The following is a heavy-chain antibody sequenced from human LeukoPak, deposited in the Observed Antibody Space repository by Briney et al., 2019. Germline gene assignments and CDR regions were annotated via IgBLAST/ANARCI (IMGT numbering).Heavy chain of an antibody. CDR1: GFTFSSYW. J-gene: IGHJ4*02. Sequence: AGGSLRLSCAASGFTFSSYWMSWVRQAPGKGREWVANIKQDGSEQYYVDSLKGRFTISRDNAKNSLFLQMNSLRAEDTAVYYCARVLGSSAHLDYWGQGTLVTVSA. CDR2: IKQDGSEQ. CDR3: ARVLGSSAHLDY. V-gene: IGHV3-7*01. D-gene: IGHD2-15*01.